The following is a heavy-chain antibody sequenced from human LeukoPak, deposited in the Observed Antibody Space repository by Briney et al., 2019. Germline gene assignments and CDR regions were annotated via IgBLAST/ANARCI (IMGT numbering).Heavy chain of an antibody. V-gene: IGHV1-24*01. CDR3: ATGGYSGSPFDY. J-gene: IGHJ4*02. CDR1: GYTFASYY. D-gene: IGHD1-26*01. Sequence: ASVNVSCKASGYTFASYYMHWVRQAPGKGLEWMGGFDPEDGETIYAQKFQGRVTMTEDTSTDTAYMELSSLRSEDTAVYYCATGGYSGSPFDYWGQGTLVTVCS. CDR2: FDPEDGET.